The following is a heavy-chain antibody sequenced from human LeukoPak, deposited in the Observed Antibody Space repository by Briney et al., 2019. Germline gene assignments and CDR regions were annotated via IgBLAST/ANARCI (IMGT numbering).Heavy chain of an antibody. CDR1: GFTFSSYS. J-gene: IGHJ3*02. CDR2: ISSGSSYI. D-gene: IGHD3-3*01. CDR3: ARDTVDFWSGYHAFDI. Sequence: GGSLRLSCAASGFTFSSYSTNWVRQAPGKGLEWVSSISSGSSYIYYADSVKGRFTISRDNAKNSLYLQMNSLRAEDTAVYYCARDTVDFWSGYHAFDIWGQGTMVTVSS. V-gene: IGHV3-21*01.